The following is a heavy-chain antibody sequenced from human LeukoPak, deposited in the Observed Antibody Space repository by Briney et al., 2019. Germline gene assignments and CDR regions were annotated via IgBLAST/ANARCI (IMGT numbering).Heavy chain of an antibody. V-gene: IGHV1-2*02. CDR3: ARGLRGSPAFDY. CDR2: INPNSGGT. D-gene: IGHD2-2*01. Sequence: ASVKVSCKASGYPFTGYYMHWVPQAPGQGLEWMGWINPNSGGTNYAQKFRGRVTMTRNTSINTPHMELSRLRSDDTAVYYCARGLRGSPAFDYWGQGTLVTVSS. J-gene: IGHJ4*02. CDR1: GYPFTGYY.